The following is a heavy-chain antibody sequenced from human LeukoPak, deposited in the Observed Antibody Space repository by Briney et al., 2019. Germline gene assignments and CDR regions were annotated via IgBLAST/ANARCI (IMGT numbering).Heavy chain of an antibody. CDR3: ARAGIVGVPDAFDI. J-gene: IGHJ3*02. D-gene: IGHD1-26*01. CDR2: IYYSGST. Sequence: PSETLSLTCTVSGGSISSSSYYWGWIRQPPGKGLEWIGSIYYSGSTYYNPSLKSRVTISVDTSKNQFSLKLSSVTAADTAVYYCARAGIVGVPDAFDIWGQGTMVTVSS. V-gene: IGHV4-39*01. CDR1: GGSISSSSYY.